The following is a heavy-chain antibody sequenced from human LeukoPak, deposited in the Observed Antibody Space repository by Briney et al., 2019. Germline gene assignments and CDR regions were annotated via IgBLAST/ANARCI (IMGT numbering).Heavy chain of an antibody. Sequence: GGSLRLSCAASGFTFSSYWMSGVRQAPGKGLEWVANIKQDGSEKYYVDSVKGRFTISRDNAKNSLYLQMNSLRAEDTAVYYCARGLLLYYYGPAAAPFDYWGQGTLVTVSS. CDR2: IKQDGSEK. CDR3: ARGLLLYYYGPAAAPFDY. D-gene: IGHD3-10*01. CDR1: GFTFSSYW. V-gene: IGHV3-7*01. J-gene: IGHJ4*02.